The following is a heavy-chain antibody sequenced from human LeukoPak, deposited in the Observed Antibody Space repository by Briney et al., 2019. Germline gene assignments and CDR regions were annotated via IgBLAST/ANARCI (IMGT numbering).Heavy chain of an antibody. CDR3: ARRGSGWEDGYFDL. J-gene: IGHJ2*01. Sequence: GGSLRLSCAASGITFDDYGMSWVRQAPGKGLEWVSGINWNGGSTGYADSVKGRFTISRDNSKNMLYLQMNSLRAEDTAVYYCARRGSGWEDGYFDLWGRGTLVTVSS. D-gene: IGHD6-19*01. V-gene: IGHV3-20*04. CDR2: INWNGGST. CDR1: GITFDDYG.